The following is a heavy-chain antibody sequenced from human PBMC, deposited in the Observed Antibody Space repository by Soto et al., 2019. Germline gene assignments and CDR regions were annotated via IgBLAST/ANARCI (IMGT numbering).Heavy chain of an antibody. CDR2: INHSGST. J-gene: IGHJ5*02. V-gene: IGHV4-34*01. D-gene: IGHD3-22*01. CDR3: ARVGPWVPYYYDSSPYTFENWFDP. CDR1: GGSFIGYY. Sequence: PSETLSLTCAVYGGSFIGYYWSWIRQPPGKGLEWIGDINHSGSTYYNPSLNSRVTLSIDMTNNHVSLILNSVTAADTAVYYCARVGPWVPYYYDSSPYTFENWFDPWGQGTLVTVSS.